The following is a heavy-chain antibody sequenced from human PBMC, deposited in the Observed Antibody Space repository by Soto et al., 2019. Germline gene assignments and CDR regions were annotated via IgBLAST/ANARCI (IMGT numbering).Heavy chain of an antibody. J-gene: IGHJ4*02. CDR3: ASIVNGGYSYGYFDY. D-gene: IGHD5-18*01. Sequence: ASVKVSCKASGGTFSSYAISWVRQAPGQGLEWMGGIIPIFGTANYAQKFQGRVTITADESTSTAYMELSSLRSEDTAVYYCASIVNGGYSYGYFDYWGQGTLVTVSS. CDR1: GGTFSSYA. V-gene: IGHV1-69*13. CDR2: IIPIFGTA.